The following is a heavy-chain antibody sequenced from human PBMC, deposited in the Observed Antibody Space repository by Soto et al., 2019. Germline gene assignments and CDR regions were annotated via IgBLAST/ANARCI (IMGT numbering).Heavy chain of an antibody. CDR1: GGSISSSSYY. CDR2: IYYSGST. Sequence: PSETLSLTCTVSGGSISSSSYYWGWIRQPPGKGLEWIGSIYYSGSTYYNPSLKSRVTISVDTSKNQFSLKLSSVTAADTAVYYCARHGRIMITFGGVHWGQGTLVTVSS. CDR3: ARHGRIMITFGGVH. D-gene: IGHD3-16*01. V-gene: IGHV4-39*01. J-gene: IGHJ4*02.